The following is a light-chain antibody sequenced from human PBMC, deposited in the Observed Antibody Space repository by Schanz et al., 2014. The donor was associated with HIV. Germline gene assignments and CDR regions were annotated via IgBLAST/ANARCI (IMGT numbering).Light chain of an antibody. Sequence: QSVLTQPPSASGTPGQRVTISCSGSSSNIGSNYVQWYQQLPGTAPKLLIYSNNQRPSGVPERFSGSKSGTAASLAISVLQSEDDADYFCASWDDSLKVVLFGGGTKLTVL. CDR1: SSNIGSNY. CDR2: SNN. V-gene: IGLV1-44*01. J-gene: IGLJ3*02. CDR3: ASWDDSLKVVL.